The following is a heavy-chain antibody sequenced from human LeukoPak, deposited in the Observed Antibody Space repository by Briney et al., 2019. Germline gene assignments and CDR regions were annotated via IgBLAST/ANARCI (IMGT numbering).Heavy chain of an antibody. D-gene: IGHD1-14*01. CDR3: AREPGTWRSDS. V-gene: IGHV3-33*01. J-gene: IGHJ4*02. Sequence: GRSRRLSCVASGYIFTSYGLHWVRQAPGKGLEWVAVIWYDGSRQYYADSVKGRFTISRDDSKNTLYLQMNSLRVEDTAVYYCAREPGTWRSDSWGQGTLVTVSS. CDR1: GYIFTSYG. CDR2: IWYDGSRQ.